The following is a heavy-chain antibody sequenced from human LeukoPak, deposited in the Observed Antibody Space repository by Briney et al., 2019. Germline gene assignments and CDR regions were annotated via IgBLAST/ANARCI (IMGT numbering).Heavy chain of an antibody. Sequence: GGSLRLSCAASGFSFSDYYMSWIRQAPGKGLEWVAYISSRSTLIYYADSVKGRFTISRDNAKNSLYLQMNSLRVDDTAVYYCARETVTVAGNWCDPWGQATLVTVSS. D-gene: IGHD6-19*01. CDR2: ISSRSTLI. CDR1: GFSFSDYY. J-gene: IGHJ5*02. V-gene: IGHV3-11*01. CDR3: ARETVTVAGNWCDP.